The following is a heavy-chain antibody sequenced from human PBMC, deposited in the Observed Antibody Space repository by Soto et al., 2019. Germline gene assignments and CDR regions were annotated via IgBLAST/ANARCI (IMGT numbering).Heavy chain of an antibody. CDR2: IWYDGSNK. Sequence: GGSLRLSCAASGFTFSSYGMHWVRQAPGKGLEWVAVIWYDGSNKYYADSVKGRFTISRDNSKNTLYLQMNSLRAEDTAVYYCARDTTQVWPDYGMDVWGQGATVTVSS. V-gene: IGHV3-33*01. CDR3: ARDTTQVWPDYGMDV. D-gene: IGHD5-18*01. CDR1: GFTFSSYG. J-gene: IGHJ6*02.